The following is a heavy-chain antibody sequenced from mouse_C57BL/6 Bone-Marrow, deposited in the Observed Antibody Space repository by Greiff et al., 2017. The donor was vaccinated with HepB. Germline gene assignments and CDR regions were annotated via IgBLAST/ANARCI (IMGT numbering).Heavy chain of an antibody. D-gene: IGHD1-1*01. Sequence: VQLQQSGAELVRPGSSVKLSCKASGYTFTSYWMHWVKQRPIQGLEWIGNIDPSDSETHYNQKFKDKATLTVDKSSSTAYMQLSSLTSEDSAVYYCARGTVVATDYFDYWGQGTTLTVSS. J-gene: IGHJ2*01. V-gene: IGHV1-52*01. CDR2: IDPSDSET. CDR1: GYTFTSYW. CDR3: ARGTVVATDYFDY.